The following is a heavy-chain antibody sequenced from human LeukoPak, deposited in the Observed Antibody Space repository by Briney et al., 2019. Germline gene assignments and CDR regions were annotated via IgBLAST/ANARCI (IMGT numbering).Heavy chain of an antibody. J-gene: IGHJ4*02. D-gene: IGHD6-13*01. CDR2: IYTSGST. CDR3: ARHRYSSSWYV. V-gene: IGHV4-4*09. CDR1: GGSISSYY. Sequence: PSETLSLTCTVSGGSISSYYWSWIRQPPGKGLEWIGYIYTSGSTNYNPSLKSRVTIPVDTSKNQFSLKLSSVTAADTAVYYCARHRYSSSWYVWGQGTLVTVSS.